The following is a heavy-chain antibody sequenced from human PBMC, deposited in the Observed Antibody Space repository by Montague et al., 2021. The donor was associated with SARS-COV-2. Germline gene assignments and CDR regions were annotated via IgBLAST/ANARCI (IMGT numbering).Heavy chain of an antibody. CDR3: ARGRQHINMVVVVVTGGEYYFDF. CDR1: GFTFSSYW. D-gene: IGHD3-22*01. V-gene: IGHV3-7*01. J-gene: IGHJ4*02. CDR2: IKQDGSEK. Sequence: SLRLSCAASGFTFSSYWMSWVRQAPGKGLEWVANIKQDGSEKYYVDSVKGRFTISRDNAKNSLYLQMNSLRAEDTAVYYRARGRQHINMVVVVVTGGEYYFDFWGQGTLVAVSS.